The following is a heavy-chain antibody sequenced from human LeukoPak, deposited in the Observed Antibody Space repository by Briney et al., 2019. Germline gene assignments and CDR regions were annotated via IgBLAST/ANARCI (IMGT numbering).Heavy chain of an antibody. J-gene: IGHJ6*02. CDR3: ARDVPPSYGPQPYGMDV. CDR2: IYYSGST. CDR1: GGSISSGGYY. D-gene: IGHD3-16*01. V-gene: IGHV4-31*03. Sequence: SETLSLTCTVSGGSISSGGYYWSWIRQHPGKGLEWIGYIYYSGSTYYNPSLKSRVTISVDMSKNQFSLKLSSVTAADTAVYYCARDVPPSYGPQPYGMDVWGQGTTVTVSS.